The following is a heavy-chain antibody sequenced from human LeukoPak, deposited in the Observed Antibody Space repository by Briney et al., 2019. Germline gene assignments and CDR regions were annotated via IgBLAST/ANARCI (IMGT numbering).Heavy chain of an antibody. V-gene: IGHV3-30*09. CDR2: ISYDGSNK. J-gene: IGHJ6*02. Sequence: GRSLRLSCAASGFTFSSYAMHWVRQAPGKGLEWVAVISYDGSNKYYADSVKGRFAISRDNSKNTLFLQMNSLRAEDTAVYYCARDQTLLYYYYYGMDVWGQRTTVTVSS. CDR3: ARDQTLLYYYYYGMDV. CDR1: GFTFSSYA. D-gene: IGHD2-15*01.